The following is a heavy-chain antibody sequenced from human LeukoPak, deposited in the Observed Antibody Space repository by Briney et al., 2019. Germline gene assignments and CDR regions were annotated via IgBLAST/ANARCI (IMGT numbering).Heavy chain of an antibody. CDR1: GFTFDDYG. V-gene: IGHV3-20*04. J-gene: IGHJ4*02. Sequence: PGGSLRLSCAASGFTFDDYGMSWVRQAPGKGLEWVSGINWNGGSTGYADSVKGRFTISRDNAKNSPYLQMNSLRAEDTALYYCAREKMRYCSSTSCYTPFDYWGQGTLVTVSS. CDR2: INWNGGST. D-gene: IGHD2-2*02. CDR3: AREKMRYCSSTSCYTPFDY.